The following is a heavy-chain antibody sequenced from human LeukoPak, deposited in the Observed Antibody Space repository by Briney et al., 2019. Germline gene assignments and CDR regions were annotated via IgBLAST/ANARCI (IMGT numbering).Heavy chain of an antibody. D-gene: IGHD3-22*01. CDR1: GFTFSSYA. J-gene: IGHJ4*02. CDR2: ISGSGGST. Sequence: GGSLRLSCAASGFTFSSYAMSWVRQAPGKGLEWVSAISGSGGSTYYADSVKGRFTISRDNSKHTLYLQMNSLRAEDTAVYYCAKDPXYYDSSGYPRYFDYWGQGTLVTVSS. CDR3: AKDPXYYDSSGYPRYFDY. V-gene: IGHV3-23*01.